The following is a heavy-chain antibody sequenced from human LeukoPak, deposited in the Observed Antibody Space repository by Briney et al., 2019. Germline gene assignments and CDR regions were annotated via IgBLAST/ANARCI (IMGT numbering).Heavy chain of an antibody. CDR1: GYTFTSYA. CDR2: IIPIFGTA. CDR3: ATPHPRGGLAFDI. J-gene: IGHJ3*02. V-gene: IGHV1-69*06. Sequence: ASVKVSCKASGYTFTSYAISWVRQAPGQGLEWMGGIIPIFGTANYAQKFQGRVTMTEDTSTDTAYMELSSLRSEDTAVYYCATPHPRGGLAFDIWGQGTMVTVSS. D-gene: IGHD2-15*01.